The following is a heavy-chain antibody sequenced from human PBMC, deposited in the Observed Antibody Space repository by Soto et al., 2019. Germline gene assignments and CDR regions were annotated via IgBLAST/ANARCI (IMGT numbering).Heavy chain of an antibody. V-gene: IGHV4-39*01. CDR1: GGSISSDIYY. CDR3: AKHTDFGSGSSWLGSDNMDTDAFDI. J-gene: IGHJ3*02. CDR2: IYYSGNT. D-gene: IGHD3-10*01. Sequence: LSLTCTVSGGSISSDIYYWGWIRQPPGKGLEWIGTIYYSGNTYYNPSLRSRVTISVDTSKNQFSLRLTSVTAADTAVYYCAKHTDFGSGSSWLGSDNMDTDAFDIWGQGTMVTVS.